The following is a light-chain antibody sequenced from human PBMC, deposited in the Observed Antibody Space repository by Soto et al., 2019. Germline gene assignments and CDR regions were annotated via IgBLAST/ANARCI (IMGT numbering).Light chain of an antibody. J-gene: IGKJ1*01. CDR3: QQYNNWLWT. V-gene: IGKV3-15*01. CDR1: QSVSSN. CDR2: GAS. Sequence: EIVMTQSPATLSVSPGERATLSCRASQSVSSNLAWYQQKPGQAPRLLIYGASTRATGIPARFSGSGSGTEFTLTISSLHSEDFAVYYCQQYNNWLWTFGQGTKVAIK.